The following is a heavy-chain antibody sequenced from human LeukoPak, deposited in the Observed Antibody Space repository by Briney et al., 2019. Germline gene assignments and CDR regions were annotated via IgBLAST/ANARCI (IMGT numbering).Heavy chain of an antibody. D-gene: IGHD3-16*01. Sequence: GWCLRLSCVASRFTLSTYEITGVRQAPGRGLEWVSFITSSGGLTFFADTVKGRFTISRDTAKNSLYLQMNNLRGEDTALYYCARDVRAFPLAFDIWGQGTMVTVSS. CDR1: RFTLSTYE. CDR3: ARDVRAFPLAFDI. V-gene: IGHV3-48*03. CDR2: ITSSGGLT. J-gene: IGHJ3*02.